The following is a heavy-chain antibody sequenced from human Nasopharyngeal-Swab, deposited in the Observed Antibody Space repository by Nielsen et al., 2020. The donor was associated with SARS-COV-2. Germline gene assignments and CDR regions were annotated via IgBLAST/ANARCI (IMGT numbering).Heavy chain of an antibody. CDR2: ISRSGGTK. D-gene: IGHD6-19*01. J-gene: IGHJ4*02. Sequence: GESLKISCAASGFTFSSYEMNWVRQAPGKGLEWVSYISRSGGTKYYADSVKGRFTISRDNAKNSLYLQMNSLRAEDTAVYYCARDGPYSSGWYKSRVDYWGQGTLVTVSS. CDR3: ARDGPYSSGWYKSRVDY. CDR1: GFTFSSYE. V-gene: IGHV3-48*03.